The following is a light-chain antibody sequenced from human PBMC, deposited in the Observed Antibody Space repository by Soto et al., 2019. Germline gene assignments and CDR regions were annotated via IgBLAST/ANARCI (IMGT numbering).Light chain of an antibody. CDR1: SSNIGNNY. Sequence: SVLRQPPSVSAAPGQKVTFSCSGSSSNIGNNYVSWYQQLPGTAPKLPIYENNKRPSGIPDRFSGSKSGTSATLGITGLQTGDEADYYCGTWDSSLSAGGVFGTGTKVTVL. CDR3: GTWDSSLSAGGV. V-gene: IGLV1-51*02. J-gene: IGLJ1*01. CDR2: ENN.